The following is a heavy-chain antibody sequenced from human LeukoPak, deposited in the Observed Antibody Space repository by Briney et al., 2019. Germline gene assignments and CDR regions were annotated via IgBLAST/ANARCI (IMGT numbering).Heavy chain of an antibody. V-gene: IGHV3-7*01. J-gene: IGHJ5*02. D-gene: IGHD6-13*01. CDR2: IKQDGSEK. CDR1: GFTFSSYA. CDR3: ARDRERAIYSSSYFDP. Sequence: GGSLRLSCAASGFTFSSYAIYWVRQAPGKGLEWVANIKQDGSEKYYVDSVKGRFTISRDNAKNSLYLQMNSLRAEDTAVYYCARDRERAIYSSSYFDPWGQGTLVTVSS.